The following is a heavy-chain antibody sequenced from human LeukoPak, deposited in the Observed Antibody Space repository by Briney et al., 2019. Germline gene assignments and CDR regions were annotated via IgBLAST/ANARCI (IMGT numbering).Heavy chain of an antibody. V-gene: IGHV1-18*01. D-gene: IGHD3-22*01. CDR3: ARSVYYYDSSGSFDY. CDR1: GYTFTSYG. CDR2: ISAYNGNT. J-gene: IGHJ4*02. Sequence: ASVKVSCKASGYTFTSYGISWVRQAPGQGLEWMGWISAYNGNTNYAQKLQGRVTMTTDTSTSTAYMELRSLRSEDTAVYYCARSVYYYDSSGSFDYWGQGTLVTVSS.